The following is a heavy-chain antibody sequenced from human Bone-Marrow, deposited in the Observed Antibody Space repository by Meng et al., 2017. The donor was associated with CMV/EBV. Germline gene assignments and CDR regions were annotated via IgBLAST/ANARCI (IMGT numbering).Heavy chain of an antibody. J-gene: IGHJ4*02. Sequence: AVSGGSIGSGDWWGWVRQPPGKGLEWIGEIYHSGTTNYNPSLKSRVTISIDTSKNQFSLKLNSVTAADTAVYYCARNLYGDYFYFDYWGQGTLVTVSS. CDR2: IYHSGTT. D-gene: IGHD4-17*01. V-gene: IGHV4-4*02. CDR3: ARNLYGDYFYFDY. CDR1: GGSIGSGDW.